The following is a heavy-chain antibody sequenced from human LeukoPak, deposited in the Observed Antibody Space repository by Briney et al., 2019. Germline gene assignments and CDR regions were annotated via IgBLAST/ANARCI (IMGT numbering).Heavy chain of an antibody. J-gene: IGHJ4*02. CDR1: GGSISIYY. V-gene: IGHV4-59*01. D-gene: IGHD3-16*02. CDR2: IFYSGST. Sequence: SETLSLTCTVSGGSISIYYWSWLRHPPGKGLEWIGSIFYSGSTNYNPSLKSRVTISVDTSKNHFSLKLSSVNAADTAVYYCARDYVWGSYRYFDYWGQGALVTVSS. CDR3: ARDYVWGSYRYFDY.